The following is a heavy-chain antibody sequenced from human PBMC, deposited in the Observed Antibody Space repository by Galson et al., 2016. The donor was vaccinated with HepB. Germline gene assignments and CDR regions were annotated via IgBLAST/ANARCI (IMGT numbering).Heavy chain of an antibody. CDR2: ISYHGSDK. Sequence: SLRLSCAASGFAFSGSAMHWVRQAPGKGPEWVAAISYHGSDKYYADSVKGRVTISRDNSNNTLYLQMTSLSPGDTAVYYCARDKSFYYYGMDVWGQGTTVTVSS. CDR3: ARDKSFYYYGMDV. CDR1: GFAFSGSA. J-gene: IGHJ6*02. V-gene: IGHV3-30-3*01.